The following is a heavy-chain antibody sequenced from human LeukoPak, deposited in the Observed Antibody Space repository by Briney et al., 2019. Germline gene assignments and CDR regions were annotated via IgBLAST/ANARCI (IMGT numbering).Heavy chain of an antibody. CDR3: ARGSSGSFDWFAP. D-gene: IGHD6-19*01. J-gene: IGHJ5*02. V-gene: IGHV3-30*04. Sequence: PGRSLRLSCTASGFTFSSYPMHWVRQAPGKGLEWGAVIGYDGVNKFYTDSVKGRFTISRDDSKNTLYLQMNSLRAEDTAVYYSARGSSGSFDWFAPWSQATLVTVPS. CDR2: IGYDGVNK. CDR1: GFTFSSYP.